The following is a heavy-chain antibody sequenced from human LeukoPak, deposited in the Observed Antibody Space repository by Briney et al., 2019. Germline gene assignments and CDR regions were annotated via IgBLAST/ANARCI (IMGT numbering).Heavy chain of an antibody. CDR2: ISAYNGNT. V-gene: IGHV1-18*01. Sequence: GASVKVSCKASGYTFTSYGISWVRQAPGQGLEWMGWISAYNGNTNYAQKLQGRVTMTTDTSTSTAYMELRSLRSDDTAVYYCARAGYYYDSSGYYQYYFDYWGQGTLVTVSS. D-gene: IGHD3-22*01. J-gene: IGHJ4*02. CDR3: ARAGYYYDSSGYYQYYFDY. CDR1: GYTFTSYG.